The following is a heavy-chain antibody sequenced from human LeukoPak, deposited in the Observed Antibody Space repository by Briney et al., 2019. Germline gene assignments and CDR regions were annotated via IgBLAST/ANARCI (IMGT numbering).Heavy chain of an antibody. Sequence: SQTLSLTCTVSGGSISSGDYYWGWLRQPPGTGLEWIGYIYYSGSTYYNPSLKSRVTISVDTSKNQFSLKLSSVTAADTAVYYCARASEDSSSWYIHAFDIWGQGTMVTVSS. CDR1: GGSISSGDYY. D-gene: IGHD6-13*01. CDR3: ARASEDSSSWYIHAFDI. CDR2: IYYSGST. V-gene: IGHV4-30-4*01. J-gene: IGHJ3*02.